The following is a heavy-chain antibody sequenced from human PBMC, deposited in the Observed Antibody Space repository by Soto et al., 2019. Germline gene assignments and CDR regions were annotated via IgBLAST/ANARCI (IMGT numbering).Heavy chain of an antibody. CDR3: AKLAPGRAHRRGYYFDY. CDR2: ISGSGGST. Sequence: GGSLRLSCAASGFTFSSYAMSWVRQAPGKGLEWVSAISGSGGSTYYADSVKGRFTISRDNSKNTLYLQMNSLRAKDTAVDYCAKLAPGRAHRRGYYFDYWGQGTLVTVSS. CDR1: GFTFSSYA. J-gene: IGHJ4*02. V-gene: IGHV3-23*01.